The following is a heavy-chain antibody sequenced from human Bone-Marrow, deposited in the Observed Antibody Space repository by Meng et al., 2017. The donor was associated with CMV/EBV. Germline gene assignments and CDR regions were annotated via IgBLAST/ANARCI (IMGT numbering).Heavy chain of an antibody. V-gene: IGHV4-39*07. D-gene: IGHD3-3*01. CDR2: IYYSGST. Sequence: SETLSLTCTVSGGSISSSSYYWGWIRQPPGKGLEWIGSIYYSGSTNYNPSLKSRVTISVDTSKNQFSLNLRPVTAADTAVYYCARVGQSHYDFWSGYYHDAFDIWGQGTMVTVSS. CDR3: ARVGQSHYDFWSGYYHDAFDI. J-gene: IGHJ3*02. CDR1: GGSISSSSYY.